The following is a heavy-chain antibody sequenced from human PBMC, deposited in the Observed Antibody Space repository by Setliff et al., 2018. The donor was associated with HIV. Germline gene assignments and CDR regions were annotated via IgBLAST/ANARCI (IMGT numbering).Heavy chain of an antibody. CDR3: ASLIAYYDFWSGYYSPIGFDY. D-gene: IGHD3-3*01. CDR1: GGSISSGSYY. V-gene: IGHV4-61*02. CDR2: IYTSGST. Sequence: SETLSLTCTVSGGSISSGSYYWSWIRQPAGKGLEWIGRIYTSGSTNYNPSLKSRVTMSLDTSKNQFSLKLNSVTALDTAVYYCASLIAYYDFWSGYYSPIGFDYWGQGTLVTVSS. J-gene: IGHJ4*02.